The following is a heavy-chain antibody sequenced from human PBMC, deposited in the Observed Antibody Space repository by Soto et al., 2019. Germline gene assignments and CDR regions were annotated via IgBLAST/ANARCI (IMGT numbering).Heavy chain of an antibody. D-gene: IGHD3-22*01. CDR2: IDAGNGNT. J-gene: IGHJ4*02. Sequence: QVQLVQSGADEKKPGASVKVSCKASGYTFSSYAIHWVRQAPGQRLDWMGWIDAGNGNTKYSEKFQGRVTITRDTAASTVYMELSSLRSEDTAVYYCARITMITNRGLAYWGQGTLVTVSS. V-gene: IGHV1-3*05. CDR3: ARITMITNRGLAY. CDR1: GYTFSSYA.